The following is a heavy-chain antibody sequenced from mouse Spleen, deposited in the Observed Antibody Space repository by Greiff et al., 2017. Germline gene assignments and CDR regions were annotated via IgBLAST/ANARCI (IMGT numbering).Heavy chain of an antibody. Sequence: VKLMESGPELVKPGASVKISCKASGYSFTSYYIHWVKQRPGQGLEWIGWIYPGSGNTKYNEKFKGKATLTADTSSSTAYMQLSSLTSEDSAVYYCARSDGNYFDYWGQGTTLTVSS. D-gene: IGHD2-3*01. J-gene: IGHJ2*01. V-gene: IGHV1-66*01. CDR2: IYPGSGNT. CDR3: ARSDGNYFDY. CDR1: GYSFTSYY.